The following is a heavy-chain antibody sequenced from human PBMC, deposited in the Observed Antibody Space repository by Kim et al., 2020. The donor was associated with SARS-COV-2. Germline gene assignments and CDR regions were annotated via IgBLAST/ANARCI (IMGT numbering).Heavy chain of an antibody. Sequence: GGSLRLSCAASGFTFSNYAMHWVRQAPGKGLECVSVISDNGGSTYYAKSVKGRFTISRDNSKNTLYLQMGSLRAEDMAVYYCARVRNYYYYMDVWGKGTTVTVSS. CDR2: ISDNGGST. CDR1: GFTFSNYA. V-gene: IGHV3-64*01. J-gene: IGHJ6*03. CDR3: ARVRNYYYYMDV.